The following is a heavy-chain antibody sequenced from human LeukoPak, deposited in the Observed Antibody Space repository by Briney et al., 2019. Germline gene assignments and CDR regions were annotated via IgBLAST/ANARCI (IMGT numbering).Heavy chain of an antibody. CDR3: ATDGANYYDSSGFYAHDY. CDR2: INQDGGEK. D-gene: IGHD3-22*01. CDR1: GFTFSDYW. V-gene: IGHV3-7*04. J-gene: IGHJ4*02. Sequence: HPGGSLRLSCAASGFTFSDYWMTWVRQAPGKGLEWVANINQDGGEKYYVDSVKGRFTISRDNGKNSLYLQMNSLRAEDTAVYYCATDGANYYDSSGFYAHDYWGQGTPVTVSS.